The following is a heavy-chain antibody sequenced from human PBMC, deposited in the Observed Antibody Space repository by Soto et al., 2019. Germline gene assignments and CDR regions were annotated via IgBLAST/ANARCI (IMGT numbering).Heavy chain of an antibody. CDR3: AREAGTVDGMDV. J-gene: IGHJ6*02. V-gene: IGHV4-4*02. CDR1: GGSISSSNW. CDR2: IYHSGST. D-gene: IGHD6-13*01. Sequence: QVQLQESGPGLVKPSGTLSLTCAVSGGSISSSNWWSWVRQPPGKGLEWIGEIYHSGSTNYNPSLKCRVTIPVDKSTHQFALKLSSVPASDTAVYYCAREAGTVDGMDVWGQGTTVTVSS.